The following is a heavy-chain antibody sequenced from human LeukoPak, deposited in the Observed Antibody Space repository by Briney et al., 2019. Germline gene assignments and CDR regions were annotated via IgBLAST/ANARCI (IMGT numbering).Heavy chain of an antibody. J-gene: IGHJ4*02. CDR1: GGSFSGYY. CDR2: INHSGST. Sequence: SETLSLTCAVYGGSFSGYYWSWIRQPPGKGLEWIGEINHSGSTNYNPSLKSRVTISVDTSKNQFSLKLSSVTAADTAVYYCARRPSGYDYSHFDYWGQGTLVTVSS. CDR3: ARRPSGYDYSHFDY. D-gene: IGHD5-12*01. V-gene: IGHV4-34*01.